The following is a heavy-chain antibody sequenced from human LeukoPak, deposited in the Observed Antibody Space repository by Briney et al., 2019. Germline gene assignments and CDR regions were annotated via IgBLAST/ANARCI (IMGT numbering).Heavy chain of an antibody. CDR1: GGSFSGYY. CDR2: INHSGST. V-gene: IGHV4-34*01. D-gene: IGHD3-3*01. Sequence: SETLSLTCAVYGGSFSGYYWSWIRQPPGKGLEWIGEINHSGSTNYNPSLKSRVTISVDTSKNQFSLKLSSVTAADTGVYYCARVDDFWSGYTYDYWGQGTLVTVSS. CDR3: ARVDDFWSGYTYDY. J-gene: IGHJ4*02.